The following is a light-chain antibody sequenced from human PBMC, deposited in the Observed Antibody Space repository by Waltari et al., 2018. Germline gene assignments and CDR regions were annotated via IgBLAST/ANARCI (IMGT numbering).Light chain of an antibody. Sequence: SSELTQDPAVSVALGQTVRITCQGDSLRTYYASWYQQKPRQAPALVIYGKNSRPSGIPDRFSGSSSGNTASLTITGALAEDEADYYCSSRDNNANHVILGGGTKVTVL. J-gene: IGLJ2*01. V-gene: IGLV3-19*01. CDR1: SLRTYY. CDR3: SSRDNNANHVI. CDR2: GKN.